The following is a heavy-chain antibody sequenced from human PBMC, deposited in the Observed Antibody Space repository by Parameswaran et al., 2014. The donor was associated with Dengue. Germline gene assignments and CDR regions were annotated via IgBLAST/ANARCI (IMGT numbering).Heavy chain of an antibody. CDR2: IIPIFGTA. D-gene: IGHD4-23*01. CDR3: ARSPQNDYGGNNDY. Sequence: SWVRQAPGQGLEWMGGIIPIFGTANYAQKFQGRVTITADESTSTAYMELSSLRSEDTAVYYCARSPQNDYGGNNDYWGQGTLVTVSS. V-gene: IGHV1-69*01. J-gene: IGHJ4*02.